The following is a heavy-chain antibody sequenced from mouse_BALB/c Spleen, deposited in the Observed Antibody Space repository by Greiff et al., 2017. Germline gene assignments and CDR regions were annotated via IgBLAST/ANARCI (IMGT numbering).Heavy chain of an antibody. CDR2: ISTYYGDA. D-gene: IGHD1-2*01. J-gene: IGHJ2*01. CDR3: ARSDTTAYFDY. CDR1: GYTFTDYA. Sequence: QVQLQQSGAELVRPGVSVKISCKGSGYTFTDYAMHWVKQSHAKSLEWIGVISTYYGDASYNQKFKGKATMTVDKSSSTAYMELARLTSEDSAIYYCARSDTTAYFDYWGQGTTLTVSS. V-gene: IGHV1S137*01.